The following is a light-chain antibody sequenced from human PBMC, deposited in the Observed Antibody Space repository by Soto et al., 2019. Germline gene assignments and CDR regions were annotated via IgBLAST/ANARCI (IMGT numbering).Light chain of an antibody. J-gene: IGKJ1*01. V-gene: IGKV3-11*01. CDR3: LQRNNWPRT. CDR2: AAS. Sequence: EIELTQYPSTLSASVGDRATISCRASQGVSNDLGWYQQKPGQAPKSLIYAASNRPTGIPSRFSGSGSGTDFTLTISSLRPEDFAAYYCLQRNNWPRTFGQGTKVDIK. CDR1: QGVSND.